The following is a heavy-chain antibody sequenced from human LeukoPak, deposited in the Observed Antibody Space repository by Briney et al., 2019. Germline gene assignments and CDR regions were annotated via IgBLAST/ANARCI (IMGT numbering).Heavy chain of an antibody. CDR2: IWYDGSNK. CDR1: GFTFSSYG. V-gene: IGHV3-33*01. D-gene: IGHD3-9*01. Sequence: GRSLRLSCAASGFTFSSYGMHWVRQAPGKGLEWVAVIWYDGSNKYYADSVKGRFTISRDNPKNTLYLQMNSLRAEDTAVYYCAREDDILTGYFDYWGQGTLVTVSS. CDR3: AREDDILTGYFDY. J-gene: IGHJ4*02.